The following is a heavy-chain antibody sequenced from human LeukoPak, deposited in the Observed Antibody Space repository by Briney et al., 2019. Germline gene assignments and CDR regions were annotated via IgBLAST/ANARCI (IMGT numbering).Heavy chain of an antibody. J-gene: IGHJ6*02. Sequence: ASVKVSCKASGYTFTSYDINWVRQATGQGLEWMGWMNPNSGNTGYAQKFQGRVTMTRNTSISTAYMELSSLRSEDTAVYYCARGYDFWSGYPPFYYYYGMDVWGQGTTVTVSS. CDR1: GYTFTSYD. CDR2: MNPNSGNT. V-gene: IGHV1-8*01. CDR3: ARGYDFWSGYPPFYYYYGMDV. D-gene: IGHD3-3*01.